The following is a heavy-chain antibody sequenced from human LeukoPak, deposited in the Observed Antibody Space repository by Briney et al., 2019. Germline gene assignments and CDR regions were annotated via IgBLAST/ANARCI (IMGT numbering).Heavy chain of an antibody. CDR1: GYTFTGYY. V-gene: IGHV1-2*06. D-gene: IGHD4-23*01. CDR2: INPDSGGT. CDR3: ARDLTVGTFDY. J-gene: IGHJ4*02. Sequence: ASVKVSCKASGYTFTGYYMHWVRQAPGQGLEWMGRINPDSGGTSYAQKFQGRVTMTRDTSICTAYMELSRLRSDDTAVYYCARDLTVGTFDYWGQGTLVTVSS.